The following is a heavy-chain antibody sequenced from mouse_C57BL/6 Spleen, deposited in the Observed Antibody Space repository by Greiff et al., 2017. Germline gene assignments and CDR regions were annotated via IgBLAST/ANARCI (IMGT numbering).Heavy chain of an antibody. V-gene: IGHV1-26*01. CDR1: GYTFTDYY. CDR2: INPNNGGT. Sequence: VQLQQSGPELVKPGASVKISCKASGYTFTDYYMNWVKQSHGKSLEWIGDINPNNGGTSYNQKFKGKATLTVDKSSSTAYMELRSLTSEDSAVYYCARRGYYGSPLDYWGQGTTLTVSS. D-gene: IGHD1-1*01. CDR3: ARRGYYGSPLDY. J-gene: IGHJ2*01.